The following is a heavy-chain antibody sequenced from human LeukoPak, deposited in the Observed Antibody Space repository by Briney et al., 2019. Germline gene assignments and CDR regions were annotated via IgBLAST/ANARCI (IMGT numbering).Heavy chain of an antibody. J-gene: IGHJ6*03. CDR3: ARDNTPYYMDV. CDR2: IYCSGST. V-gene: IGHV4-59*12. Sequence: SETLSLTCTVSGGSISYYYWSWIRQSPGKGLEWIGYIYCSGSTYYNPSLKSRVTISVDTSKNQFSLKLSSVTAADTAVYYYARDNTPYYMDVWGKGTTVTVSS. CDR1: GGSISYYY.